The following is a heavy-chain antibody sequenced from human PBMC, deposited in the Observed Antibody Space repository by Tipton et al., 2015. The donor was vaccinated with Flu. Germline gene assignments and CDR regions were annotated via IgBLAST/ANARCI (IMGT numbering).Heavy chain of an antibody. CDR3: ARGDNYASVSSSAFDF. J-gene: IGHJ4*02. CDR1: GFTFSSYE. Sequence: VQLVQSGGGLVQPGGSLRLSCAASGFTFSSYEMNWVRQAPGKGLEWIAHISSSGTTIYYADSVKGRFTISRDNAKNSLYLQMNSLRAEDTAAYYCARGDNYASVSSSAFDFWGQGSLVTVSS. D-gene: IGHD3-10*01. CDR2: ISSSGTTI. V-gene: IGHV3-48*03.